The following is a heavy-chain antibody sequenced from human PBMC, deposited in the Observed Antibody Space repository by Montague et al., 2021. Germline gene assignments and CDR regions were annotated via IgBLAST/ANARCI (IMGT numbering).Heavy chain of an antibody. J-gene: IGHJ4*02. D-gene: IGHD2-8*01. CDR3: ARKGTNWDY. CDR1: GVSINFYY. Sequence: SETLSLTCTVSGVSINFYYWSWIRQPPGKGLEWIGYVYYTGTTNYNPSLKSRVTISVDTSRNQFFLNVNSVTAAGTAVYYCARKGTNWDYWGQGTLVTVSS. V-gene: IGHV4-59*01. CDR2: VYYTGTT.